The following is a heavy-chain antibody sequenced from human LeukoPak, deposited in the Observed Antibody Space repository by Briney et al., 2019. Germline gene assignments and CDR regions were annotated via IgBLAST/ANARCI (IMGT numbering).Heavy chain of an antibody. D-gene: IGHD3-3*01. V-gene: IGHV3-72*01. CDR2: TKNKADNFAT. CDR1: GYIFSDHY. J-gene: IGHJ4*02. CDR3: TRWRSGISD. Sequence: GGSLRLSCAVSGYIFSDHYIDRVRQAPGKGLEWVGHTKNKADNFATEYAASVKGRFTISRDDSRNSVFLQMNSLKTDDTAVCYCTRWRSGISDWGQGTLVTVSS.